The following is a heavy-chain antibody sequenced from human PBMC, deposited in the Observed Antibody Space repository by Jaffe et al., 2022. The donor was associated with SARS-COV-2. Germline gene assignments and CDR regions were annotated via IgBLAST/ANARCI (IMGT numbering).Heavy chain of an antibody. CDR2: IKQDGSEK. CDR1: GFTFSSYW. V-gene: IGHV3-7*01. D-gene: IGHD6-13*01. CDR3: AGRFRIAAAEHYYYGMDV. J-gene: IGHJ6*02. Sequence: EVQLVESGGGLVQPGGSLRLSCAASGFTFSSYWMSWVRQAPGKGLEWVANIKQDGSEKYYVDSVKGRFTISRDNAKNSLYLQMNSLRAEDTAVYYCAGRFRIAAAEHYYYGMDVWGQGTTVTVSS.